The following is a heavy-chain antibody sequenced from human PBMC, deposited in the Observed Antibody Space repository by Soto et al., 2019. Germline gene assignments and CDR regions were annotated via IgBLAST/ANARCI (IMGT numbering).Heavy chain of an antibody. V-gene: IGHV3-33*01. CDR1: GFTFSSYG. Sequence: QPGGSLRLSCAASGFTFSSYGLHWVRQAPGKGLEWVAVIWYDGSNKYYADSVKGRFTISRDNSKNKLYLQMNMLGAEDTAVYYCARDDYGMEVWGQGTTVTVSS. CDR2: IWYDGSNK. CDR3: ARDDYGMEV. J-gene: IGHJ6*02.